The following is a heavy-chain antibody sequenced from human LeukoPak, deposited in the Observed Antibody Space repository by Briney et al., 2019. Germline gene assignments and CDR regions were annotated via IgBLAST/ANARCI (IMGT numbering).Heavy chain of an antibody. V-gene: IGHV1-2*02. J-gene: IGHJ4*02. CDR1: GYTFTGYY. Sequence: GASVKVSCKASGYTFTGYYMHWVRQAPGQGLEWMGWINPNSGGTNYAQKVQGRVTMTRDTSISTAYMELSRLRSDDTAVYYCARGRGGSSSSDYYFDYWGQGTLVTVSS. CDR3: ARGRGGSSSSDYYFDY. CDR2: INPNSGGT. D-gene: IGHD6-6*01.